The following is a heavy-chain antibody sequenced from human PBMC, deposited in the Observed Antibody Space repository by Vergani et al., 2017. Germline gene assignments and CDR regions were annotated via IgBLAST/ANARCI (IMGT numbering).Heavy chain of an antibody. CDR1: GFTFSSYW. V-gene: IGHV3-7*01. D-gene: IGHD6-13*01. CDR2: IKQDGSER. CDR3: ARDQQQLAHYYYYYMDV. J-gene: IGHJ6*03. Sequence: EVQLVESGGGLVQPGGSLRLSCAASGFTFSSYWMSWVRQAPGKGLEWVANIKQDGSERYYVDSVKGRFTISRDNAKNSLYLQMNSLRAEDTAVYYCARDQQQLAHYYYYYMDVWGKGP.